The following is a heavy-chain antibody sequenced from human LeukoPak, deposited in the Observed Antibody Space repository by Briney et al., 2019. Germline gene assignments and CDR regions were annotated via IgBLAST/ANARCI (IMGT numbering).Heavy chain of an antibody. CDR3: ARVRGGYYFDY. CDR1: GFTFSTYW. D-gene: IGHD3-16*01. CDR2: IKQDGSEK. Sequence: HPGGSLRLSCAASGFTFSTYWMSWVRQAPGKGLEWVANIKQDGSEKDYVDSVKGRFTISRDNAKNSLFLQMNSLRAEDTAMYYCARVRGGYYFDYWGQGSLVTVSP. V-gene: IGHV3-7*01. J-gene: IGHJ4*02.